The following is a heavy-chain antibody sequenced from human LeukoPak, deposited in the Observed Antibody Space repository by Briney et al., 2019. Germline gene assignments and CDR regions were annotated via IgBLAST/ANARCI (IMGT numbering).Heavy chain of an antibody. J-gene: IGHJ5*02. D-gene: IGHD6-19*01. V-gene: IGHV4-59*01. CDR2: IYYSGST. CDR1: GGSISSYY. CDR3: ARDAVAGNRPNYATGFNWFDP. Sequence: KPSETLSLTCTVSGGSISSYYWGWIRQPPGKGLEWIGYIYYSGSTNYNPSLKSRVTISVDTSKNQFSLKLSSVTAADTAVYYCARDAVAGNRPNYATGFNWFDPWGQGTLVTVSS.